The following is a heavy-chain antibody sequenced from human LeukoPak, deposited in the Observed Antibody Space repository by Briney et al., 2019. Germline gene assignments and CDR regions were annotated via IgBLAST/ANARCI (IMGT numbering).Heavy chain of an antibody. J-gene: IGHJ4*02. D-gene: IGHD3-16*02. CDR1: GGSISSSNW. CDR3: ARGSFFDY. V-gene: IGHV4-4*02. CDR2: IHHSGSS. Sequence: PSGTLSLTCAVSGGSISSSNWWSWVRQPPGKGLEWIAEIHHSGSSNYNPSPKSRVTISGDKSKNQFSLKLSSVTAADTAVYYCARGSFFDYWGQGTLVTVSS.